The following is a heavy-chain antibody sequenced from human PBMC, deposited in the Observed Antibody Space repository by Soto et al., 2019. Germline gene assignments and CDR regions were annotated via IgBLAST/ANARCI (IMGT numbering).Heavy chain of an antibody. J-gene: IGHJ4*02. V-gene: IGHV2-5*02. Sequence: QITLKESGPTLVKPTQTLTLTCTFSGFSLTTRPVGVGWIRQPPGQALEWLALIYWDDDKRYNPSLKTRVTIPKDPSKNQVVLTMTNMDPVDTATYYCAHRQLYNGAWNEGTFDYWGQGALVTVSS. CDR2: IYWDDDK. CDR1: GFSLTTRPVG. CDR3: AHRQLYNGAWNEGTFDY. D-gene: IGHD1-1*01.